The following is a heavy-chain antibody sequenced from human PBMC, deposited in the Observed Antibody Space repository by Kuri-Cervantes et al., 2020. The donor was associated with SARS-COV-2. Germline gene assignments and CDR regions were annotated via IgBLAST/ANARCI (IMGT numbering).Heavy chain of an antibody. V-gene: IGHV1-18*01. D-gene: IGHD3-3*01. Sequence: ASVKVSCKASGGTFSSYAISWVRQAPGQGLEWMGWISAYNGNTNYAQKLQGRVTMTTDTSTSTAYMELRSLRSDDTAVYYCARDQLSFTIFGVVITYFDYWGQGTLVTVSS. CDR1: GGTFSSYA. CDR2: ISAYNGNT. CDR3: ARDQLSFTIFGVVITYFDY. J-gene: IGHJ4*02.